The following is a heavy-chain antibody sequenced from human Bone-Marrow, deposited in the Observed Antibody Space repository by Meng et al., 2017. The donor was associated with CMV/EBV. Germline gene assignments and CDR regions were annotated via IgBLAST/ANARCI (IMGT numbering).Heavy chain of an antibody. CDR3: ARGTKLVRGWFDP. CDR2: IIPIFGTA. D-gene: IGHD6-13*01. V-gene: IGHV1-69*05. Sequence: AVKVSCKASGGTFSSYAISWVRQAPGHGLEWMGGIIPIFGTANYAQKFQGRVTITTDESTSTAYMELSSLRSEDTAVYYCARGTKLVRGWFDPWGQGTLVTVSS. CDR1: GGTFSSYA. J-gene: IGHJ5*02.